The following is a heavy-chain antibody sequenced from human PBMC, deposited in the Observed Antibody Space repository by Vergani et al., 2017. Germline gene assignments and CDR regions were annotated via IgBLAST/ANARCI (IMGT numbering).Heavy chain of an antibody. Sequence: EVQLVESGGGLVQPGGSLRLSCAASGFTFSSYWMSWVRQAPGKGLEWVANIKEDGSEKYYVDSVKGRFTISRDNAKNSLYLQMNSLRAEDTAVYYCARSLLWFGELPYDAFDIWGQGTMVTVSS. J-gene: IGHJ3*02. CDR2: IKEDGSEK. D-gene: IGHD3-10*01. V-gene: IGHV3-7*01. CDR1: GFTFSSYW. CDR3: ARSLLWFGELPYDAFDI.